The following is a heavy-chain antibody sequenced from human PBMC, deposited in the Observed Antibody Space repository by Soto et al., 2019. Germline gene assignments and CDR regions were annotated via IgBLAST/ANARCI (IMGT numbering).Heavy chain of an antibody. CDR1: GFTFGRYA. V-gene: IGHV3-30*18. D-gene: IGHD3-22*01. CDR2: ISYTGANT. Sequence: GGSLRLSCVASGFTFGRYAMHWVRQPPGRGLEWVAVISYTGANTYYAGSVRGRFTISRDNSKNTLYLQMNSLRAEDTAMYYCAKHMDDSGYFYVEGADHWGQGTLVTVSS. CDR3: AKHMDDSGYFYVEGADH. J-gene: IGHJ4*02.